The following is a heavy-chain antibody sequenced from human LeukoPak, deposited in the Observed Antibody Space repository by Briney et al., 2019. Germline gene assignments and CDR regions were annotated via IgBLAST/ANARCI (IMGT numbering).Heavy chain of an antibody. CDR3: ARVAIVPAATVWAFDI. J-gene: IGHJ3*02. CDR1: GGTFSSYA. CDR2: IIPIFGTA. D-gene: IGHD2-2*01. Sequence: SVKVSCKASGGTFSSYAISWVRQAPGQGLEWMGGIIPIFGTANYAQKFQGRVTITADESTSTAYMELSSLRSEDTAVYYCARVAIVPAATVWAFDIWGQGTMVTVSS. V-gene: IGHV1-69*13.